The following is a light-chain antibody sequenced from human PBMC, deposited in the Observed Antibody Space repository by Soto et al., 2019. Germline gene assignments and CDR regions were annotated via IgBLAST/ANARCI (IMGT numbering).Light chain of an antibody. Sequence: EIVLTQSPATLSLSPGERATLSCRASQRVSSCLAWYQQKPGQAPRLLIYDASNRATGIPARFSGSGSGTDFTLTISSLEPEDFAVYYCQQRSNYPLTFGGGTKVEI. V-gene: IGKV3-11*01. CDR3: QQRSNYPLT. CDR2: DAS. CDR1: QRVSSC. J-gene: IGKJ4*01.